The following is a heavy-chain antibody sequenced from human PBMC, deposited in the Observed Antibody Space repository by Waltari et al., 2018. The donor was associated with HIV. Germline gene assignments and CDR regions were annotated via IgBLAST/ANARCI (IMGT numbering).Heavy chain of an antibody. CDR2: INPNSGGT. V-gene: IGHV1-2*06. J-gene: IGHJ6*02. CDR1: GYTLTCYY. Sequence: QVQLVQSGAEVRKPGASVKVSCKASGYTLTCYYLHWVRQAPGQGLEWMGRINPNSGGTNYAQKFQARVTMTRDTSIGAAYMELSSLRPNDTAVYYCARVTTVTGDSYFYYGIDVWGQGTTVTVSS. D-gene: IGHD4-17*01. CDR3: ARVTTVTGDSYFYYGIDV.